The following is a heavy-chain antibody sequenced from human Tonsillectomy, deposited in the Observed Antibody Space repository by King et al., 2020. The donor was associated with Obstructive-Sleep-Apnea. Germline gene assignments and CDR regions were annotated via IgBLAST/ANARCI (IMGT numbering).Heavy chain of an antibody. CDR2: ISNNGGST. Sequence: VQLVESGGGLVQPGGSLRLSCSASGFTFSSYVMHWVRQTPGKGLEYVSGISNNGGSTYYADSVKGRFTISRDNSKNTLYLQMSSLTADDTAVYYCVKDPYHLWSGSDWFDPWGQGTLVTVSS. V-gene: IGHV3-64D*06. J-gene: IGHJ5*02. CDR3: VKDPYHLWSGSDWFDP. D-gene: IGHD3-3*01. CDR1: GFTFSSYV.